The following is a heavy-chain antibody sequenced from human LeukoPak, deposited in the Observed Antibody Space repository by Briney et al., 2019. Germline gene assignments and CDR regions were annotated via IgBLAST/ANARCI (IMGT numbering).Heavy chain of an antibody. D-gene: IGHD2-2*02. J-gene: IGHJ4*02. V-gene: IGHV1-69*04. CDR3: ARDPPNCSSTSRYIRARDPYFDY. CDR1: GGTFSSYT. CDR2: IIPILGIA. Sequence: SVKVSCKASGGTFSSYTISWVRQAPGQGLEWMGRIIPILGIANYALKFQGRVTSTADKSTSTAYMELSSLRSEDTAVYYCARDPPNCSSTSRYIRARDPYFDYWGQGTLVTVSS.